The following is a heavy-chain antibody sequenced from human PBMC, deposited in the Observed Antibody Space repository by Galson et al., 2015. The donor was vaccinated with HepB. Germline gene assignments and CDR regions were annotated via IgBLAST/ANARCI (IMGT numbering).Heavy chain of an antibody. CDR3: AKDLGGGDCYSPY. D-gene: IGHD2-21*01. Sequence: SLRLSCAASGFTFSSYAMSWVRQAPGKGLEWVSAISGSGGSTYYADSVKGRFTISRDNSKNTLYLQMNSLRAEDTAVYYCAKDLGGGDCYSPYWGQGTLVTVSS. J-gene: IGHJ4*02. CDR2: ISGSGGST. V-gene: IGHV3-23*01. CDR1: GFTFSSYA.